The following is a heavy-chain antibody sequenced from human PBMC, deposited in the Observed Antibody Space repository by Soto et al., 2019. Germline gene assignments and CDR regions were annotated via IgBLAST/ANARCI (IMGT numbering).Heavy chain of an antibody. V-gene: IGHV1-2*02. CDR1: GYTFTGYY. J-gene: IGHJ6*02. Sequence: GASVKVSCKASGYTFTGYYMHWVRQAPGQGLEWMGWINPNSGGTNYAQKFQGRVTMTRDTSISTAYMELSRLRSDDTAVYYCAREIVVVVAATPPGGMDVWGQGTTVTSP. CDR3: AREIVVVVAATPPGGMDV. CDR2: INPNSGGT. D-gene: IGHD2-15*01.